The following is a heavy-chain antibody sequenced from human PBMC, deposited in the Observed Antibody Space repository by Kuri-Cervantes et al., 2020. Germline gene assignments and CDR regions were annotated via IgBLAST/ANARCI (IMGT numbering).Heavy chain of an antibody. CDR2: ITGPTSAT. V-gene: IGHV3-48*04. CDR1: GLTLTGYG. D-gene: IGHD3-22*01. J-gene: IGHJ4*02. Sequence: GESLKISCVAYGLTLTGYGMNWVRQVPGQGLEWISHITGPTSATYYADSVKGRFTISRDNAKNSLYLQMNSLRAEDTAVYYCASSPYDSSGYYPYWGQGTLVTVSS. CDR3: ASSPYDSSGYYPY.